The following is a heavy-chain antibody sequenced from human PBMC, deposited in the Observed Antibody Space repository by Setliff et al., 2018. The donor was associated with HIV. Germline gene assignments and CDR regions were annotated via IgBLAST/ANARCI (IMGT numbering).Heavy chain of an antibody. CDR1: GFTFSRFS. Sequence: GSLRLSCAASGFTFSRFSMHWVRQAPGKGLEWVSRINSDGSASEHADAVKGRLTISRDNAMNTLYLEMNSLRVEDTAVYYCVRVAGFSSSWFGYWGQGTLVTVSS. D-gene: IGHD6-13*01. CDR3: VRVAGFSSSWFGY. V-gene: IGHV3-74*03. CDR2: INSDGSAS. J-gene: IGHJ4*02.